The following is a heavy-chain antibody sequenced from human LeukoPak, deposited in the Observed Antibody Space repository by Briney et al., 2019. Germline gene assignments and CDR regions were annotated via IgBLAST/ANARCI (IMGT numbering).Heavy chain of an antibody. CDR2: VSAYNGKT. J-gene: IGHJ5*02. CDR3: ARGDTFLPTHNFDP. D-gene: IGHD2/OR15-2a*01. V-gene: IGHV1-18*04. CDR1: GYTFTSYY. Sequence: ASVKVSRKASGYTFTSYYVHWVRQAPGQGLEWMGWVSAYNGKTNYAQSLQDRVTMTTDTSTSTVYMELRSLRSDDTALYYCARGDTFLPTHNFDPWGQGTLVTVSS.